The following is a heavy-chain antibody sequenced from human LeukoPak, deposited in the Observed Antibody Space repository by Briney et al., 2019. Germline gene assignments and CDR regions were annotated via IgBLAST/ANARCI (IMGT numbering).Heavy chain of an antibody. V-gene: IGHV4-39*01. CDR1: GASISTTTYY. J-gene: IGHJ4*02. CDR2: IYYSGST. Sequence: SETLSLTCTVSGASISTTTYYWGWIRQPPGKGLEWIGTIYYSGSTYYNPSLKSRVTISVDTSKNKFSLNLSSVTAADTAVYYCPPYSYASGSYYSFDYWGRGTLVTVSA. D-gene: IGHD3-10*01. CDR3: PPYSYASGSYYSFDY.